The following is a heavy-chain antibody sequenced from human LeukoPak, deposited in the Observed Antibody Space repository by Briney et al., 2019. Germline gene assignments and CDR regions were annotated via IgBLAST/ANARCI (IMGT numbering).Heavy chain of an antibody. V-gene: IGHV4-39*01. Sequence: PSETLSLTCTVSGGSISSTSYYWGWIRQPLGKGLEWIGNIYYSGTTYYNPSLKSRVTISVDTSKNQFSLKLTSVTAADTAVYYRAIYSTSSGWFDPWGQGTLVTVSS. CDR1: GGSISSTSYY. CDR2: IYYSGTT. J-gene: IGHJ5*02. CDR3: AIYSTSSGWFDP. D-gene: IGHD6-6*01.